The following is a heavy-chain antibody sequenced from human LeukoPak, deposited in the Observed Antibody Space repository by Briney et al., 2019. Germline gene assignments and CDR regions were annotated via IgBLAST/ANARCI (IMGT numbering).Heavy chain of an antibody. V-gene: IGHV4-34*01. CDR2: IHQSGST. CDR1: GGSFSGYY. J-gene: IGHJ4*02. D-gene: IGHD6-13*01. CDR3: ARRYSSSWYEKFDY. Sequence: SQTLSLTCAADGGSFSGYYWSWIRQPPGKGLEWIGEIHQSGSTNYNPALKARVTISIDTCKTQFSLKLSSATAADTAVYYCARRYSSSWYEKFDYWGQGTLVSVFS.